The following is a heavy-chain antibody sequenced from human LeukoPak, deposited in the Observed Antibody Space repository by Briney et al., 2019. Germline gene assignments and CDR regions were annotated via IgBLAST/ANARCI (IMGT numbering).Heavy chain of an antibody. CDR3: ARAIYSSSWYYFDY. CDR2: IISLFDTA. J-gene: IGHJ4*02. D-gene: IGHD6-13*01. Sequence: SVKVSFKASGCTFSNYAITWVRQAPGRGLEWMGGIISLFDTANYAQKFQGRVTITVDESTSTAYMELSSLRSEDMAVYYCARAIYSSSWYYFDYWGQGTLVTVSS. V-gene: IGHV1-69*01. CDR1: GCTFSNYA.